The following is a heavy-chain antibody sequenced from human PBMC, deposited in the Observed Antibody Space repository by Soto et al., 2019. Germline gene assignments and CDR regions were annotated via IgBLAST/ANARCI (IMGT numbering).Heavy chain of an antibody. V-gene: IGHV1-8*01. Sequence: QVRLVQSGAEVKKPGASVKVSCKASGYTFTTYDINWVRQAPGQGLEWMGWMNPYTGKAGYAQKFQGRVTMTRDNSISTAYMELSGLRSEDTAVYYCAIRKERSGSNYFDYWGQGTLVTVSS. CDR2: MNPYTGKA. CDR1: GYTFTTYD. J-gene: IGHJ4*02. CDR3: AIRKERSGSNYFDY. D-gene: IGHD6-25*01.